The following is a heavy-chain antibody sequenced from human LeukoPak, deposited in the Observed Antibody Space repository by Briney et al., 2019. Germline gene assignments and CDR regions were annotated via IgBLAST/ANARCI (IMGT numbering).Heavy chain of an antibody. J-gene: IGHJ5*02. D-gene: IGHD3-3*01. CDR3: ARDPDDFWSGYYRTWFDP. CDR1: GLTFSSYS. CDR2: ISSSSSYI. V-gene: IGHV3-21*01. Sequence: GGSLSLSCAASGLTFSSYSMNWVREAPGKGLEWVSSISSSSSYIYYADSVKGRFTISRDNAKNSLYLQMNSLRAEDTAVYYCARDPDDFWSGYYRTWFDPWGQGTLVTVSS.